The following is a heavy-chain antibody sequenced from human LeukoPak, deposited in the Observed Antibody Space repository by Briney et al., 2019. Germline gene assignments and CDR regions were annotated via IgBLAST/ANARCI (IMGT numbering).Heavy chain of an antibody. D-gene: IGHD2-21*02. CDR2: INHSGST. Sequence: PSEAPSLICAIYGGSFIGYYWSCIRHPPAKWVDWIGEINHSGSTNYNPSLKSRVTISVDTSKNQFSLKLSSVTAADTAVYYCARDADVVVTATPLWYFDLWGRGTLVTVSS. J-gene: IGHJ2*01. V-gene: IGHV4-34*01. CDR3: ARDADVVVTATPLWYFDL. CDR1: GGSFIGYY.